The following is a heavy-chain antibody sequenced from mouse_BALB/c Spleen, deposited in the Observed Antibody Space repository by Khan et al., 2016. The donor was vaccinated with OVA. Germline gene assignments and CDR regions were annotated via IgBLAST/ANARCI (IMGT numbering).Heavy chain of an antibody. V-gene: IGHV3-2*02. J-gene: IGHJ2*01. D-gene: IGHD1-2*01. CDR1: GYSITSGYG. CDR3: ARTARIKY. CDR2: ISYSGST. Sequence: EVELVESGPGLVKPSQSLSLTCNVTGYSITSGYGWNWIRQFPGNKLEWMGYISYSGSTNYNPSLKSRISITRDTSKNQFFLQLNSVTTEDTATYYCARTARIKYWGQGTTLTVSS.